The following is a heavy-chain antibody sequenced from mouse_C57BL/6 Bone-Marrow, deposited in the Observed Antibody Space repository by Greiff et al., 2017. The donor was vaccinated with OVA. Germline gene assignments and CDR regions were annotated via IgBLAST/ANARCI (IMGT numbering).Heavy chain of an antibody. CDR2: IYPGDGDT. CDR3: AREDYYGSRLFDY. CDR1: GNAFSSSW. D-gene: IGHD1-1*01. J-gene: IGHJ2*01. V-gene: IGHV1-82*01. Sequence: VQLQQSGPELVKPGASVKISCKASGNAFSSSWMNWVKQRPGKGLEWIGRIYPGDGDTNYNGKFKGKATLSADKSSSTAYMQLSSLTSEDSAVYFCAREDYYGSRLFDYWGQGTTLTVSS.